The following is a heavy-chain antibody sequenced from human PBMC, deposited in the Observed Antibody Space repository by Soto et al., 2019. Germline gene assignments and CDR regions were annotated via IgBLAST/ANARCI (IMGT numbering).Heavy chain of an antibody. V-gene: IGHV4-59*01. J-gene: IGHJ3*02. Sequence: PSETLSLTCTISGGSISNYYWSWIRQPPGKGLEWIGYIYYSGSTNYNPSLKSRVTISVDTSKNQFSLKLSSVTAADTAVYYCARRDGDAFDMWGRGTMVTVSS. CDR1: GGSISNYY. CDR3: ARRDGDAFDM. CDR2: IYYSGST.